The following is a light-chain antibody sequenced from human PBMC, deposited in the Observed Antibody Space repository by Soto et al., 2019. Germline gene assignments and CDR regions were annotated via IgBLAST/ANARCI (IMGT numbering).Light chain of an antibody. V-gene: IGLV2-11*01. CDR2: DVS. Sequence: ALTQPRSVSGSPGQSVTISCTGTSSDVGGYDFVSWYQQHPGKAPKLMISDVSKRPSGVPDRFSGSKSGNTASLTISGLQAEDEADYYCSSYAGSSNVFGTGTKVTVL. CDR3: SSYAGSSNV. J-gene: IGLJ1*01. CDR1: SSDVGGYDF.